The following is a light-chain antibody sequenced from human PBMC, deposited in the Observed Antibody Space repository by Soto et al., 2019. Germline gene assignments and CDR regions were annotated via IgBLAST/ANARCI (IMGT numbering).Light chain of an antibody. J-gene: IGKJ3*01. CDR3: QQYGSPPNFF. Sequence: EIVLTQSPGTLSLSPGERATLSCRASQSVSSSYLAWYQQKPGQAPRLLIYGASSRATGIPDRFSGSGSGTDFTLTISRLEPEDFAVYYCQQYGSPPNFFFGPGTKVDIK. V-gene: IGKV3-20*01. CDR1: QSVSSSY. CDR2: GAS.